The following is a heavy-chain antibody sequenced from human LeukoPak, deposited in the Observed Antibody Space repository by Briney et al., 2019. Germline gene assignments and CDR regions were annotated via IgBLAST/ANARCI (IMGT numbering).Heavy chain of an antibody. CDR1: GYTFTSYG. CDR2: ISAYNGNT. J-gene: IGHJ4*02. D-gene: IGHD3-10*01. CDR3: ARANVYGSGSYYNVEQTRMGYYFDY. Sequence: ASVNVSCKPSGYTFTSYGISWVRQAPGQGLEWMGWISAYNGNTNYAQKLQGRVTMTTDTSTSTAYMELRSLRSDDTAVYYCARANVYGSGSYYNVEQTRMGYYFDYWGQGTLVTVSS. V-gene: IGHV1-18*01.